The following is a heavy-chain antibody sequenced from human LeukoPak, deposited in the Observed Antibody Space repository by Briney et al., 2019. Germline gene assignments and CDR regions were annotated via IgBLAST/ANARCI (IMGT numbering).Heavy chain of an antibody. J-gene: IGHJ4*02. D-gene: IGHD1-20*01. Sequence: GGSLRPSCAASGFTFNNYGMIWVRKAPGKGLEWVSAISGSGGNTYYADSVKGRFTISRDNSENTLYLQMNNLRAEDTAVYYCAKEGGDTWTNFYFHYWGQGTLVTVSS. V-gene: IGHV3-23*01. CDR2: ISGSGGNT. CDR1: GFTFNNYG. CDR3: AKEGGDTWTNFYFHY.